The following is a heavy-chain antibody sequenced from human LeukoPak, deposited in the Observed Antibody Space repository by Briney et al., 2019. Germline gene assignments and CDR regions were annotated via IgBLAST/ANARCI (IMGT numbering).Heavy chain of an antibody. V-gene: IGHV3-33*06. CDR3: AKGGVEMATIGAFDI. Sequence: GRSLRLSCAASGFTFSSYGMHWVRQAPGKGLEWVAVIWYDGSNKYYADSVKGRFTISRDNSKNTLYLQMNSLRAEDTAVYYCAKGGVEMATIGAFDIWGQGTMVTVSS. J-gene: IGHJ3*02. D-gene: IGHD5-24*01. CDR1: GFTFSSYG. CDR2: IWYDGSNK.